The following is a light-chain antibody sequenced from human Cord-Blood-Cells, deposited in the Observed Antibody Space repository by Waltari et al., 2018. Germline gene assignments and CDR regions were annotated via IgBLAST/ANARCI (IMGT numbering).Light chain of an antibody. CDR2: RNN. Sequence: QSVLTQPPSASGPPGQRVTISCSGISSNTGSNYVYWYQQPPGTAPKLLIYRNNQRPSGVPDRFSGSKSGTSASLAISGLRSEDEADYYCAAWDDSLSGPWVFGGGTKLTVL. CDR1: SSNTGSNY. CDR3: AAWDDSLSGPWV. J-gene: IGLJ3*02. V-gene: IGLV1-47*01.